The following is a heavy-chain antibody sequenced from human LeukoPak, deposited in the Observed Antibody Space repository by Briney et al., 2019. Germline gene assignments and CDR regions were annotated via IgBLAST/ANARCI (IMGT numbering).Heavy chain of an antibody. CDR3: AAGGFSYGFVIY. CDR1: GFTFSSYG. J-gene: IGHJ4*02. D-gene: IGHD5-18*01. CDR2: IRSDASNK. Sequence: PGGSLRLSCAASGFTFSSYGMQWVRPAPGRGLEWVAFIRSDASNKYYADSVKGRFTISRDNSTNTLYLQMNSLRSEESAVYHCAAGGFSYGFVIYRGQGTLVTVSS. V-gene: IGHV3-30*02.